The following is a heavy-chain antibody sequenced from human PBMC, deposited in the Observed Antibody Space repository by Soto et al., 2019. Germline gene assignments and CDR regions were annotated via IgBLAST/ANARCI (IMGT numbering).Heavy chain of an antibody. CDR2: IYYSGST. CDR3: ARLNYDFWSGSQAPYMDV. D-gene: IGHD3-3*01. Sequence: SETLSLTCTVSGGSISSYYWSWIRQPPGKGLEWIGYIYYSGSTNYNPSLKSRVTISVDTSKNQFSLKLSSVTAADTAVYYCARLNYDFWSGSQAPYMDVWGKGTTVTVSS. V-gene: IGHV4-59*08. CDR1: GGSISSYY. J-gene: IGHJ6*03.